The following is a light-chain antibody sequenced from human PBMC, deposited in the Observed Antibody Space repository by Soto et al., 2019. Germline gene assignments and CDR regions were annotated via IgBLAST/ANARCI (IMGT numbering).Light chain of an antibody. Sequence: DIQMTQSPSSLSASVGDRVTITCRASQGISTYLNWYQQKPGKAPKLLIYAASSLQSGVPSRFAGSGSGTHFTLTISTLQPEDVGTYFCQQSLSTPIYSFGQGTKVDIK. CDR3: QQSLSTPIYS. CDR1: QGISTY. CDR2: AAS. V-gene: IGKV1-39*01. J-gene: IGKJ2*03.